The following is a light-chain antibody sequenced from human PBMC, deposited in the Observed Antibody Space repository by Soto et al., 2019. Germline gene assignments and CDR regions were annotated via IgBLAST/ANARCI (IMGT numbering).Light chain of an antibody. J-gene: IGLJ2*01. CDR2: EDS. V-gene: IGLV2-23*02. Sequence: QSALTQPASVSGSPGQSITISCTGTSNDVGRHDLVSWYQLHPGKAPKLIIYEDSKRPSGVSNRFSGSKSDNTASLTISGXXXXXXXNXYCCSYTCGSTFVFGGGTKLTVL. CDR3: CSYTCGSTFV. CDR1: SNDVGRHDL.